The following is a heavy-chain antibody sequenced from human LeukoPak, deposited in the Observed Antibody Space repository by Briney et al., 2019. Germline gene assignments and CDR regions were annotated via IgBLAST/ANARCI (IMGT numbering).Heavy chain of an antibody. V-gene: IGHV4-30-4*01. CDR3: ARERDQHYYDSSGYSSGFDY. CDR1: GGSTSSGDYY. CDR2: IYYSGST. Sequence: SETLSLTCTVSGGSTSSGDYYWSWIRQPPGKGLEWIGYIYYSGSTYYNPSLKSRVTISVDTSKNQFSLKLSSVTAADTAVYYCARERDQHYYDSSGYSSGFDYWGQGTLVTVSS. D-gene: IGHD3-22*01. J-gene: IGHJ4*02.